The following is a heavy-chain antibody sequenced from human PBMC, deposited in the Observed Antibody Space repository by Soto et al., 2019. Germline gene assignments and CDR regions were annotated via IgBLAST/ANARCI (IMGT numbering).Heavy chain of an antibody. J-gene: IGHJ4*02. V-gene: IGHV1-69*13. CDR2: IIPIFGTA. Sequence: GASVKVSCKASGGTFSSYAISWVRQAPGQGLEWMGGIIPIFGTANYAQKFQGRVTITADESTSTAYMELSSLRSEDTAVYYCARVKDLYTQEFDYWGQGTLVTVSS. CDR1: GGTFSSYA. D-gene: IGHD2-15*01. CDR3: ARVKDLYTQEFDY.